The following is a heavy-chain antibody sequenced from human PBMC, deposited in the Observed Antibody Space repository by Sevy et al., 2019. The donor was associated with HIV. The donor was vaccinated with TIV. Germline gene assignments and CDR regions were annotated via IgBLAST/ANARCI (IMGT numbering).Heavy chain of an antibody. CDR1: GFTVNDKY. J-gene: IGHJ4*02. Sequence: RGSLRLSCAISGFTVNDKYIIWVRQAPGKGLERVSVIFSSGSTYYADSAKGRFTISRDNSKNTVDLQMNSVRAEDTAVYYCVSLFLSYRSGWSYFDYWGQGTLVIVSS. CDR2: IFSSGST. CDR3: VSLFLSYRSGWSYFDY. D-gene: IGHD6-19*01. V-gene: IGHV3-66*02.